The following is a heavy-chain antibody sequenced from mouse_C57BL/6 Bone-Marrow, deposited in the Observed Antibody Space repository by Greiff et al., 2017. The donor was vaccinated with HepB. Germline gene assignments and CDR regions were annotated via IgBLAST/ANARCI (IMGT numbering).Heavy chain of an antibody. J-gene: IGHJ3*01. V-gene: IGHV14-4*01. Sequence: VQLQQSGAELVRPGASVKLSCTASGFNIKDDYMHWVKQRPEQGLEWIGWIDPENGDTEYASKFQGKATITADTSSYTAYLQLSSLTSEDTAVYYCTTSAWFAYWGQGTLVTVSA. CDR1: GFNIKDDY. CDR2: IDPENGDT. CDR3: TTSAWFAY.